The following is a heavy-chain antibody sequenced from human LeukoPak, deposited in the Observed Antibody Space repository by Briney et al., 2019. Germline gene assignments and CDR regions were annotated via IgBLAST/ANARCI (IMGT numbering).Heavy chain of an antibody. CDR3: ARDRTTVVTPRWFDP. CDR1: GFTFSSYS. D-gene: IGHD4-23*01. CDR2: ISSSSRVI. Sequence: GGSLILSCAASGFTFSSYSMNWVRQAPGKGLECVSYISSSSRVIYYADSVMGRFTISRDNAKNSLYLQMNSLRDEDTAVYYCARDRTTVVTPRWFDPWGQGTLVTVSS. J-gene: IGHJ5*02. V-gene: IGHV3-48*02.